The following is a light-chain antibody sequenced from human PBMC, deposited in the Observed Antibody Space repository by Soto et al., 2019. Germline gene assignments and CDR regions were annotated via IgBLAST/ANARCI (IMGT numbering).Light chain of an antibody. J-gene: IGKJ2*01. Sequence: DIQMTQSPSTLSASVGDRVTITCRASQSISSWLAWYQQKPGKAPKLLSYDASSLESGVPSRFSGSGSGTEFTLTISSLQPDDFATYYSQQYNSYSYTFGQGTKLEIK. CDR3: QQYNSYSYT. CDR2: DAS. V-gene: IGKV1-5*01. CDR1: QSISSW.